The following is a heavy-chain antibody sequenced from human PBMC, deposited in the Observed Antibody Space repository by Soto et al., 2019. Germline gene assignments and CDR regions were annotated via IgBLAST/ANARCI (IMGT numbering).Heavy chain of an antibody. CDR3: ARESYYYGSETFDT. Sequence: XGALRLSCAASGVTFSSYSMNWVRQAPGKGLEWVSSISSSSSYIYYADSVKGRFTISRDNAKNSLYLQMNSLRAEDTAVYYCARESYYYGSETFDTWGREPWSPSPQ. CDR2: ISSSSSYI. J-gene: IGHJ5*02. V-gene: IGHV3-21*01. CDR1: GVTFSSYS. D-gene: IGHD3-10*01.